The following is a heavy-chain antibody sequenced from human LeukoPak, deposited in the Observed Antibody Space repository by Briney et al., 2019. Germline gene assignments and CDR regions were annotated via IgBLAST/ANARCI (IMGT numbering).Heavy chain of an antibody. Sequence: PSETLSLTCTVSGGSISSYYWSWIRQPAGKGLEWIGRIYTSGGTNYNPSLKSRVTMSVDTSKNQFSLKLSSVPAADTAVYYCARYSGSGYWGGAFDYWGQGTLVTVSP. J-gene: IGHJ4*02. CDR2: IYTSGGT. CDR3: ARYSGSGYWGGAFDY. D-gene: IGHD3-22*01. CDR1: GGSISSYY. V-gene: IGHV4-4*07.